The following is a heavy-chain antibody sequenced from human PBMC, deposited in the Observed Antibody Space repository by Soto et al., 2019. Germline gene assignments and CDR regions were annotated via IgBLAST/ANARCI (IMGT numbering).Heavy chain of an antibody. CDR3: ARVVATVAGPYGMDV. V-gene: IGHV1-18*01. CDR1: GYTFTSYV. J-gene: IGHJ6*02. CDR2: IRAYNGNT. Sequence: QVQLVQSGAEVKKPGASVKVSCRASGYTFTSYVISWVRQAPAQGLEWMGWIRAYNGNTNFAQKLQGRVTMTTDTSTSTAYMELRSLRSDDTALYYCARVVATVAGPYGMDVWGQGTTVTVSS. D-gene: IGHD6-19*01.